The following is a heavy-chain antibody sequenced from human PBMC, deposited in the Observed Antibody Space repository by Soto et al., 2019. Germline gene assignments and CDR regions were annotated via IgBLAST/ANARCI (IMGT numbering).Heavy chain of an antibody. CDR1: GFTFSSYA. J-gene: IGHJ4*02. D-gene: IGHD3-10*01. CDR2: ISGSGGST. CDR3: AKDRFVRGTGSSFDY. V-gene: IGHV3-23*01. Sequence: EVQLLESGGGLVQPGGSLRLSCAASGFTFSSYAMSWVRQAPGKGLEWVSAISGSGGSTYYADSVKGRFTISRDNSKNTLYLQMNGLRAEDTAVYYCAKDRFVRGTGSSFDYWGQGTLVTVSS.